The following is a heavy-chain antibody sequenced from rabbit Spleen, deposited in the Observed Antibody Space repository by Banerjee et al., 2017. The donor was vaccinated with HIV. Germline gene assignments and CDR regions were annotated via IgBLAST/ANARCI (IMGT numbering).Heavy chain of an antibody. CDR2: IYTSSGST. Sequence: QQQLEESGGGLVKPGGTLTLTCKASGIDFSSYYYMCWVRRAPGKGLELIACIYTSSGSTWYASWVNGRFTISKTSSTTVTLQMTSLTAADTATYFCVRDTWHFKLWGPGTLVTVS. D-gene: IGHD3-1*01. CDR1: GIDFSSYYY. CDR3: VRDTWHFKL. J-gene: IGHJ4*01. V-gene: IGHV1S43*01.